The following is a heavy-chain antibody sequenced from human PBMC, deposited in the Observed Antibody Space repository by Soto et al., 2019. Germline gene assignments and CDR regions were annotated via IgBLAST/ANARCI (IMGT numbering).Heavy chain of an antibody. J-gene: IGHJ6*02. CDR2: INSDGSST. CDR1: GFTFSSYW. V-gene: IGHV3-74*01. Sequence: EVQLVESGGGLVQPGGSLRLSCAASGFTFSSYWMHWVRQAPGKGLVWVSRINSDGSSTSYADSVKGRFTISRDNAKNTLYLQMNSLRAEDTDVYYCAREDVQLPPYGMDVWGQGTTVTVSS. CDR3: AREDVQLPPYGMDV. D-gene: IGHD2-2*01.